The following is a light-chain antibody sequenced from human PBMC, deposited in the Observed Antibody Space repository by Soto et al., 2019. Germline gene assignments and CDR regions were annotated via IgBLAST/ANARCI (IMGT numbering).Light chain of an antibody. V-gene: IGKV1-9*01. J-gene: IGKJ5*01. CDR1: QGISSY. CDR3: QQLNSYLRIT. Sequence: DIQLTQSPSFLSASVGDRVTITCRASQGISSYLAWYQQKPGKAHKLLIYAASTLQSGVPSRFSGSGSGTEFTLTISSLQPEDFATYYCQQLNSYLRITFGQGTRLEIK. CDR2: AAS.